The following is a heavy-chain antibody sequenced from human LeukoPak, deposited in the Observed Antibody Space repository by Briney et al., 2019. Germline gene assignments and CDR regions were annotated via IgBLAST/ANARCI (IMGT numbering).Heavy chain of an antibody. J-gene: IGHJ6*02. D-gene: IGHD2-2*01. CDR2: INPNSGGT. CDR1: GYTFTGYY. Sequence: ASVKVCCKASGYTFTGYYMHWVRQAPGQGLEWMGWINPNSGGTNYAQKFQGRVTMTRDTSISTAYMELSRLRSDDTAVYYCARVVNYYYGMDVWGQGTTVTVSS. V-gene: IGHV1-2*02. CDR3: ARVVNYYYGMDV.